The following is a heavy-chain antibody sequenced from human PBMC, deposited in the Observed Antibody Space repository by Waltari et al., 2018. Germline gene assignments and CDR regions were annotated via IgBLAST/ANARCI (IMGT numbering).Heavy chain of an antibody. V-gene: IGHV4-59*11. CDR3: AREGCSGGSCYFTTFDL. CDR2: IYYSGST. CDR1: GGSISSHY. Sequence: QVQLQESGPGLVKPSETLSLTCTVSGGSISSHYWSWIRQPPGKGLEWIGYIYYSGSTNYNPSLKSRVTISVDTSKNQFSLKLSSVTAADTAVYYCAREGCSGGSCYFTTFDLWGRGTLVTVSS. D-gene: IGHD2-15*01. J-gene: IGHJ2*01.